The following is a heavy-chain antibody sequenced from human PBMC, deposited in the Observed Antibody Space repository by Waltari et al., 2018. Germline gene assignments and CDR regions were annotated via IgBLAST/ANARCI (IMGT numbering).Heavy chain of an antibody. Sequence: QVQLVESGGGVVQPGRSLRLSCAASGFTFSSYGMHWFRQAPGKGLVWVAVIWYDGSNKYYADSVKGRFTISRDNSKNTLYLQMNSLRAEDTAVYYCARDSNYYGMDVWGQGTTVTVSS. CDR1: GFTFSSYG. D-gene: IGHD2-2*01. CDR2: IWYDGSNK. J-gene: IGHJ6*02. V-gene: IGHV3-33*01. CDR3: ARDSNYYGMDV.